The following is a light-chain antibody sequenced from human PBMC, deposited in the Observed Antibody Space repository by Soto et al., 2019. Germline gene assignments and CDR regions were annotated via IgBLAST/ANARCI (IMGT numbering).Light chain of an antibody. J-gene: IGLJ3*02. CDR2: EVS. V-gene: IGLV2-8*01. CDR3: SSYAGSNNLV. CDR1: SSDVGGYNY. Sequence: QSALTQPPSASGSPGQSVTISCTGTSSDVGGYNYVSWYQQHPGKAPKLMIYEVSERPSGVSDRFSGSKSGNTASLTVSGLQVDDEADYYCSSYAGSNNLVFGGGTKLTVL.